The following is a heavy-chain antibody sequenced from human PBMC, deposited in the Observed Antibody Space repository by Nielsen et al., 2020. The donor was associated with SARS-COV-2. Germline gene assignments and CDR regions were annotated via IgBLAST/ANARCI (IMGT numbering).Heavy chain of an antibody. V-gene: IGHV3-33*01. CDR1: GFTFSSYG. CDR3: ARDHVFISNSFTYYYMDV. D-gene: IGHD2/OR15-2a*01. Sequence: GGSLRLSCAASGFTFSSYGMHWVRQAPGKGLEWVAVIWYDGSNKYYADSVKGRFTISRDNSKNTLYLQMNSLRAEDTAVYYCARDHVFISNSFTYYYMDVWGKGTTVTVSS. CDR2: IWYDGSNK. J-gene: IGHJ6*03.